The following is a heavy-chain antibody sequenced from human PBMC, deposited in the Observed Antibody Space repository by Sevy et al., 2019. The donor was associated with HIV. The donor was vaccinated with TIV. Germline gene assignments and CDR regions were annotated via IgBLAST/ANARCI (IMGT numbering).Heavy chain of an antibody. V-gene: IGHV3-23*01. D-gene: IGHD3-3*01. J-gene: IGHJ4*02. CDR1: GFTFSNYA. Sequence: GGSLRLSCAASGFTFSNYAMTWVRQAPGKGLEWVSAINGDYRYYEDSVKGRFTISRDNSKNTVYLQMNSLRAEDTALYYCAIEAPDTTIYDYWGQRILVTVSS. CDR3: AIEAPDTTIYDY. CDR2: INGDYR.